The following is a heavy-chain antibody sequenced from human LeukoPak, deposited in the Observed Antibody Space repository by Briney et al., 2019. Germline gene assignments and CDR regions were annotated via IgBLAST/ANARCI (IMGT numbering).Heavy chain of an antibody. CDR2: IYYSGST. CDR3: ARVTGYMIEDYFDY. D-gene: IGHD3-22*01. V-gene: IGHV4-59*01. Sequence: PSETLSLTCTVSGGSISSYYWSWLRQPPGKGLEWIGYIYYSGSTNYNPSLKSRVTVSVETSKNQFSLKPSSVTAADTAVYYCARVTGYMIEDYFDYWGQGTLVAVSS. J-gene: IGHJ4*02. CDR1: GGSISSYY.